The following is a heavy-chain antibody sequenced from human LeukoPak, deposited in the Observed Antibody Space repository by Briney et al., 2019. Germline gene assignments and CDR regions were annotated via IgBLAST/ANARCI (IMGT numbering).Heavy chain of an antibody. J-gene: IGHJ3*02. CDR3: ARDTWGKDAFDI. Sequence: SETLSLTCTVSGGSISSSSYYWGWIRQPPGKGLEWIGSIYYSGSTYYNPSLKSRVTISVDMSKNHFSLKLSSVTAADTAVFYCARDTWGKDAFDIWGQGTMVTVSS. D-gene: IGHD3-16*01. V-gene: IGHV4-39*07. CDR2: IYYSGST. CDR1: GGSISSSSYY.